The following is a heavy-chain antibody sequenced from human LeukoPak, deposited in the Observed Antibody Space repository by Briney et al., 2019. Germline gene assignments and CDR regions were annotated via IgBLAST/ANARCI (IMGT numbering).Heavy chain of an antibody. CDR3: ARGEPDYSSSWAYPDY. D-gene: IGHD6-13*01. CDR2: ISYDGSNK. Sequence: GGSLRLSCAASGFTFSSYWMSWVRQAPGKGLEWVAVISYDGSNKYYADSVKGRFTISRDNSKNTLYLQMNSLRAEDTAVYYCARGEPDYSSSWAYPDYWGQGTLVTVSS. CDR1: GFTFSSYW. J-gene: IGHJ4*02. V-gene: IGHV3-30*03.